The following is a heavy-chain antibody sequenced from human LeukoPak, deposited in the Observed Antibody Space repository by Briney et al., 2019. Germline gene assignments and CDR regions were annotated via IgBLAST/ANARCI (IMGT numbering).Heavy chain of an antibody. CDR1: GYTLTELS. CDR2: FDPEDGET. V-gene: IGHV1-24*01. Sequence: ASVKVSCKVSGYTLTELSMHWVRQAPGKGLEWMGGFDPEDGETIYAQKFQGRVTMTEDTSTDTAYMELSSLRSEDTAVYYCATSMVRGVIITSFFYWGQGTLVIVSS. J-gene: IGHJ4*02. D-gene: IGHD3-10*01. CDR3: ATSMVRGVIITSFFY.